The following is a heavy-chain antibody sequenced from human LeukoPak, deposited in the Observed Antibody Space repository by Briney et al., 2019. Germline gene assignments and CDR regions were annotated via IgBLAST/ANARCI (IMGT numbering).Heavy chain of an antibody. V-gene: IGHV4-4*07. CDR2: IYTSGST. J-gene: IGHJ5*02. CDR3: ARDGSDILSRTNWFDP. Sequence: PSETLSLTCTVSGGSISSYYWSWIRQPAGKGLEWIGRIYTSGSTNYNPSLKSRVTMSVDTSKNQFSLKLSSVTAADTAVYYCARDGSDILSRTNWFDPWGQGTLVTVSS. D-gene: IGHD3-9*01. CDR1: GGSISSYY.